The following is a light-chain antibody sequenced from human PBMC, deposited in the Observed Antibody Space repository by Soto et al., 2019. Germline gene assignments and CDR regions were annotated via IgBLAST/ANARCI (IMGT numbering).Light chain of an antibody. CDR3: QQYNSWPLT. CDR1: QSISRN. Sequence: EIVMTQSPATLSVSPGERATLSCRASQSISRNLAWYQQKPGQAPRLLIYAASTRATGLPARFSGSGSGTEFTLTISSLQSEDFAVYSCQQYNSWPLTFGGGTKVDIK. V-gene: IGKV3-15*01. CDR2: AAS. J-gene: IGKJ4*01.